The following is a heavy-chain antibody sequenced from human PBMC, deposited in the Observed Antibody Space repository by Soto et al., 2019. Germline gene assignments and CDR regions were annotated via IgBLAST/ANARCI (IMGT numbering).Heavy chain of an antibody. CDR3: ARGRVGTAYFDY. D-gene: IGHD2-21*02. CDR2: ITSSSSTI. Sequence: PGWSLRLSCAASGLTFTSNSMTWVRQAPGKGLEWISYITSSSSTIYYAGSVKGRFTISRDNAKNSLYLQMNSLRDDDTAVYYCARGRVGTAYFDYWGQGALVTVSS. J-gene: IGHJ4*02. CDR1: GLTFTSNS. V-gene: IGHV3-48*02.